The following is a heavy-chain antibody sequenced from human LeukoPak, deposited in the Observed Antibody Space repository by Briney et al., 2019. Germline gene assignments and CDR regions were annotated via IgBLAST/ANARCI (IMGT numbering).Heavy chain of an antibody. V-gene: IGHV4-59*01. Sequence: SETLSLTCTVSGFSTSSYFWSWFRQAPGKGLEWIGYVYCSGSTIYNPSLEKRLIISEDTSKNQSSLKLSSVTTADTAVYYCARASSGWYNWFDAWGQGTLVTVSS. J-gene: IGHJ5*02. CDR1: GFSTSSYF. D-gene: IGHD6-19*01. CDR2: VYCSGST. CDR3: ARASSGWYNWFDA.